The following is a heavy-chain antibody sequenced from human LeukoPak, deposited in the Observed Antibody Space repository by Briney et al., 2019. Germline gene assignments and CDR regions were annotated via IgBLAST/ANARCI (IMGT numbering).Heavy chain of an antibody. Sequence: SEPLSLTCTVSGGSISSSSYYWRWVRQPPAKGREWIGSIYYSASTYYNPSLKSRVTISVDTSKNQFSMKLSSVTAADTAVYYCARLGYSSGGGDYWGQGTLVTVSS. CDR3: ARLGYSSGGGDY. V-gene: IGHV4-39*01. J-gene: IGHJ4*02. D-gene: IGHD6-19*01. CDR1: GGSISSSSYY. CDR2: IYYSAST.